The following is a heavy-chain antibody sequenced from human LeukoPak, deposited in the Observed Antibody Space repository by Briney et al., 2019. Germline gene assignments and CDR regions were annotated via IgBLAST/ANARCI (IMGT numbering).Heavy chain of an antibody. CDR1: GGSISSYY. Sequence: SETLSLTCTVSGGSISSYYWSWIRQPPGKGLEWIGYIYYSGSTNYNPSLKSRVTISVDTSKNQFSLKLSSVTAADTAVYYCARQEWELPHFDYWGQGTLVTVSS. D-gene: IGHD1-26*01. CDR2: IYYSGST. V-gene: IGHV4-59*08. CDR3: ARQEWELPHFDY. J-gene: IGHJ4*02.